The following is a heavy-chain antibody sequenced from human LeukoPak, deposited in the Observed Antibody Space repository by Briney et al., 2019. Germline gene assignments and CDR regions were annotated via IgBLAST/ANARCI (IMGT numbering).Heavy chain of an antibody. CDR3: VKYWNWAAFDY. V-gene: IGHV3-64D*09. Sequence: PGGSLRLSCAASGXTFSSYAMHWVRQAPGKGLEYVSGISSNGGSTYYADSVKGRFTISRDNSKNTLYLQMSSLRAEDTAVYYCVKYWNWAAFDYWGQGTLVTVSS. J-gene: IGHJ4*02. CDR2: ISSNGGST. CDR1: GXTFSSYA. D-gene: IGHD2/OR15-2a*01.